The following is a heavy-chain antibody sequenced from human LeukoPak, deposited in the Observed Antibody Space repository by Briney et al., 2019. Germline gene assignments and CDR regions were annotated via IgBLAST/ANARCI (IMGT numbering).Heavy chain of an antibody. V-gene: IGHV3-21*01. Sequence: GGSLRLSCAASGFTFSSYGMNWVRQAPGKGLEWVSSISSSSSYIYYADSVKGRFTISRDNAKNSLYLQMNSLRAEDTAVYYCARGPFTPPYYYYYMDVWGKGTTVTVSS. J-gene: IGHJ6*03. D-gene: IGHD2-15*01. CDR2: ISSSSSYI. CDR1: GFTFSSYG. CDR3: ARGPFTPPYYYYYMDV.